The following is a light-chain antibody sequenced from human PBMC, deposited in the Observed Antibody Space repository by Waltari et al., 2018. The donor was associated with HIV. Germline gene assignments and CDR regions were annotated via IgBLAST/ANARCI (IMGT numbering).Light chain of an antibody. J-gene: IGLJ2*01. V-gene: IGLV2-23*02. CDR2: EVS. Sequence: QSALTQPASVSGSPGQSITISCTGTSSDVGTYTLVPWYQQYPGKAPKLIMYEVSKRPSGVSDRFSGSKSGNAASLTISGLHAEHEADYYCCSYAGSITHVIFGGGTKLTVL. CDR3: CSYAGSITHVI. CDR1: SSDVGTYTL.